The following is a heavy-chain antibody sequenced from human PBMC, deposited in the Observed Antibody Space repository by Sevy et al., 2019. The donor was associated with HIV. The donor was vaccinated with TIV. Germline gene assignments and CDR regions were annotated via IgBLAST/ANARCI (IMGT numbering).Heavy chain of an antibody. CDR2: IIPIFGTA. Sequence: ASVKVSCKASGGTFSSYAINWVRQAPGQGLEWMGRIIPIFGTANYAQKFQGRVTITADESTSTAYMELSSLRSEDTAVYYCARDLTFGYSSWGGDAFDIWGQGTMVTVSS. D-gene: IGHD5-18*01. CDR3: ARDLTFGYSSWGGDAFDI. CDR1: GGTFSSYA. V-gene: IGHV1-69*13. J-gene: IGHJ3*02.